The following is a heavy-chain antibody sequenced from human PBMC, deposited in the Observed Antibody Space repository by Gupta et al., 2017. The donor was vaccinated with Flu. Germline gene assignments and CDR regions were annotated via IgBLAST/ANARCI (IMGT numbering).Heavy chain of an antibody. D-gene: IGHD2-21*01. CDR3: AGAPDCGGRRCNALPYHGMDV. Sequence: VRHSPGKGLVWVARINTDGTITPYADSVRGRCTGSRDNTRNTVQLQMNSLRAEDKALYVCAGAPDCGGRRCNALPYHGMDVCGQGTTVTVSS. V-gene: IGHV3-74*03. CDR2: INTDGTIT. J-gene: IGHJ6*02.